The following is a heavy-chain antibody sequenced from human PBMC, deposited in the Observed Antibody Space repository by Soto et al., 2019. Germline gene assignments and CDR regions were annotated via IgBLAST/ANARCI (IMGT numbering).Heavy chain of an antibody. CDR3: AKEGSDDCGGDCYPDY. D-gene: IGHD2-21*02. J-gene: IGHJ4*02. Sequence: QVQLVESGGGVVQPGRSLRLSCAASGFTFSSYGMHWVRQAPGKGLEWVAVISYDGSNKYYADSVKGRFTISRDNSKNTLYLQMNSLRAEDTAVYYCAKEGSDDCGGDCYPDYWGQGTLVTVSS. CDR2: ISYDGSNK. V-gene: IGHV3-30*18. CDR1: GFTFSSYG.